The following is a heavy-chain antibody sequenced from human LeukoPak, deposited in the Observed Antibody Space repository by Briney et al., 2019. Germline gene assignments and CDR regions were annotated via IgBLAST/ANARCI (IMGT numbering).Heavy chain of an antibody. D-gene: IGHD6-19*01. Sequence: RASETLSLTCTVSGGAITSDYWSWIRQPPGKGLEWIGYIYYSGSTNYNPSLKSRVTISVDTSKNQFSLKLSSVTAADTAVYYCARGTAYSSGWHGWGQGTLVTVSS. CDR1: GGAITSDY. V-gene: IGHV4-59*01. J-gene: IGHJ4*02. CDR3: ARGTAYSSGWHG. CDR2: IYYSGST.